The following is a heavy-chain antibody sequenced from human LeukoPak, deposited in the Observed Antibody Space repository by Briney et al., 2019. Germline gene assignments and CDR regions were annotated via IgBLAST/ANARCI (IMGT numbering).Heavy chain of an antibody. Sequence: GGSQRLSCAASGFTFSSYSMNWVRQAPGKGLEWVSYISTISSTIYYADSVKGRFTISRDNAKNSLYLQMNSLRSDDTAVYYCARDHYYGSGRLDYWGQGTLVTVSS. J-gene: IGHJ4*02. CDR2: ISTISSTI. V-gene: IGHV3-48*04. CDR3: ARDHYYGSGRLDY. D-gene: IGHD3-10*01. CDR1: GFTFSSYS.